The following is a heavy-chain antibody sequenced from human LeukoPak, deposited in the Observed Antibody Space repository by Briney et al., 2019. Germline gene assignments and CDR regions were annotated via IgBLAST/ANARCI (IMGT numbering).Heavy chain of an antibody. V-gene: IGHV3-30*03. D-gene: IGHD3-9*01. CDR1: GFTFNNYG. CDR3: ASEYYDILTGYYYFDY. J-gene: IGHJ4*02. CDR2: ISFDGSDK. Sequence: PGRSLRLSCAGSGFTFNNYGIHWVRQAPGKGLEWVAVISFDGSDKYYADSVKGRFTISRDNSKNTLYLQMNSLRAEDTAVYYCASEYYDILTGYYYFDYWGQGTLVTVSS.